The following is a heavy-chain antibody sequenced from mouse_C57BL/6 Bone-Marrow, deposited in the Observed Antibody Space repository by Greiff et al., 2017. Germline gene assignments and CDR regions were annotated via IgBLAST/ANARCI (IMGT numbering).Heavy chain of an antibody. Sequence: VQLKESGAELVKPGASVKLSCTASGFNIKAYYMHWVKQRTEQGLEWIGRIDPEDGETKYAPKFQGKATITADTSSNTAYLQLSSLTAEDTAVYYCAPYYYGSSYWYFDVWGTGTTVTVSS. CDR3: APYYYGSSYWYFDV. J-gene: IGHJ1*03. D-gene: IGHD1-1*01. CDR1: GFNIKAYY. V-gene: IGHV14-2*01. CDR2: IDPEDGET.